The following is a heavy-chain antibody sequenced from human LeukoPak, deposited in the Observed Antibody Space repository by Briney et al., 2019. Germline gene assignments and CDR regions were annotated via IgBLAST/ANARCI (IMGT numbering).Heavy chain of an antibody. J-gene: IGHJ4*02. CDR3: ARGGRTWIQLWSA. CDR1: GGSFSGYY. D-gene: IGHD5-18*01. CDR2: INHSGST. V-gene: IGHV4-34*01. Sequence: MASETLSLTCAVYGGSFSGYYWSWIRQPPGKGLEWIGEINHSGSTNYNPSLKSRVTISVDTSKNQFSLKLSSVTAADTAVYYCARGGRTWIQLWSAWGQGTLVTVSS.